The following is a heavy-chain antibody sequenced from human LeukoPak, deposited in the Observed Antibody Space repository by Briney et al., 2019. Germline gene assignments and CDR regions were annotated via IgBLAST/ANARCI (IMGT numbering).Heavy chain of an antibody. D-gene: IGHD2-8*01. V-gene: IGHV3-48*03. Sequence: GGSLRLSCAASGFTFSSYEMNWVRQAPGKGLEWVSYISSSGSTIYYADSVKGRFTISRDNAKNSLYLQMNSLRAEDTAVYYCARDDAIGAFDIRGQGTMVTVSS. J-gene: IGHJ3*02. CDR2: ISSSGSTI. CDR3: ARDDAIGAFDI. CDR1: GFTFSSYE.